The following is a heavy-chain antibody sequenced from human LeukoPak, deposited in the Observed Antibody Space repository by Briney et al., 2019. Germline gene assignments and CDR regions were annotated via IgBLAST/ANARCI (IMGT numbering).Heavy chain of an antibody. CDR2: ISSSSSYI. Sequence: KPGGSLRLSCAASGFTFSTFTMNWVRQAPGKGLEWVSSISSSSSYIYYADSVKGRFTISRDNAKNSLYLQMNSLRAEDTAVYYCARDGTDDAFDIWGQGTMVTVSS. V-gene: IGHV3-21*01. CDR3: ARDGTDDAFDI. CDR1: GFTFSTFT. J-gene: IGHJ3*02.